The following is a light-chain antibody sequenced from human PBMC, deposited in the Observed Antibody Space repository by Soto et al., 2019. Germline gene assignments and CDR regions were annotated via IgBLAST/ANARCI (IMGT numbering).Light chain of an antibody. V-gene: IGLV2-14*01. J-gene: IGLJ1*01. CDR1: SSDIGAYNY. CDR2: EVT. Sequence: QSVLTQPASVSGSPRQSITISCTGTSSDIGAYNYVSWYQQHPGEAPKLLIYEVTYRPSGVSDRFSGSKSAYTASLTISGLQPEDEADYYCSSYTTSSTRVFRTGTKVTVL. CDR3: SSYTTSSTRV.